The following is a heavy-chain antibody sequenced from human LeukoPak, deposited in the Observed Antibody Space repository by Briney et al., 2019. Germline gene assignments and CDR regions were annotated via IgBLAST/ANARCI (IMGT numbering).Heavy chain of an antibody. Sequence: GGSLRLSCAASGFTFSSYGMHWVRQAPGKGLEWVAVIWYDGTNKYYADSVKGRFTFSRDNSKYTLYLQMNSLRAEDTAVYYCAKGSSSGTVDYWGQGTLVTVSS. V-gene: IGHV3-30*02. CDR2: IWYDGTNK. J-gene: IGHJ4*02. CDR1: GFTFSSYG. CDR3: AKGSSSGTVDY. D-gene: IGHD3-22*01.